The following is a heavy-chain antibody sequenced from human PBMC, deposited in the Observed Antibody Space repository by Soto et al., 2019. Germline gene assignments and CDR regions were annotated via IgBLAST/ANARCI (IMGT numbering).Heavy chain of an antibody. Sequence: QVQLVQSGAEVKKPGSSVKDSCKASGGTFSSYAISWVRQAPGQGLEWMGGIIPIFGTANYAQKFQGRVTITADESTSTAYMELSSLRTEDTAVYYCPRPDIVSHLPYYYGMDVWGQGTTVTVSS. V-gene: IGHV1-69*12. CDR3: PRPDIVSHLPYYYGMDV. CDR1: GGTFSSYA. J-gene: IGHJ6*02. D-gene: IGHD2-15*01. CDR2: IIPIFGTA.